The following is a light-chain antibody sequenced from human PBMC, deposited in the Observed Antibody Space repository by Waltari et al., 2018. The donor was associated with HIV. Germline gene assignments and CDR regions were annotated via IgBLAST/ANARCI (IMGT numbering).Light chain of an antibody. Sequence: EIVMTQSPATLSVSPGERATLSCRASQSVSSNLAGYQQRPGQAPRRLIYGASTRATGIPASVSGSGSGTEFTRTISSLQSEDFAVYYCQQYNNWPPLTFGGGTKVEIK. V-gene: IGKV3-15*01. CDR1: QSVSSN. CDR3: QQYNNWPPLT. J-gene: IGKJ4*01. CDR2: GAS.